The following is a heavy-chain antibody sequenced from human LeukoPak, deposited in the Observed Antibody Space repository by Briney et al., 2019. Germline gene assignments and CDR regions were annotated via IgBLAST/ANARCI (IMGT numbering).Heavy chain of an antibody. CDR3: ARGAYSSGWAYFDH. Sequence: SVKVSCKASGGTFSSYAIRWVRQAPGQGLEWMGRIIPILGIANYAQKFQGRVTITADRSTSTAYMELSSLRSEDTAVYYCARGAYSSGWAYFDHWGQGTLVTVSS. J-gene: IGHJ4*02. CDR2: IIPILGIA. D-gene: IGHD6-19*01. V-gene: IGHV1-69*04. CDR1: GGTFSSYA.